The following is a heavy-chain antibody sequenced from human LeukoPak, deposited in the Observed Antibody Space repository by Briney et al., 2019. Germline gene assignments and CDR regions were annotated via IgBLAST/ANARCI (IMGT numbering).Heavy chain of an antibody. Sequence: SETLSPTCTVSGGSISSYYWSWIRQPPGKGLEWIGYIYYSGSTNYNPSLKSRVTISVDTSKNQFSLKLSSVTAADTAVYYCARHERAAAYFDYWGQGTLVTVSS. V-gene: IGHV4-59*08. CDR2: IYYSGST. CDR1: GGSISSYY. D-gene: IGHD2-2*01. CDR3: ARHERAAAYFDY. J-gene: IGHJ4*02.